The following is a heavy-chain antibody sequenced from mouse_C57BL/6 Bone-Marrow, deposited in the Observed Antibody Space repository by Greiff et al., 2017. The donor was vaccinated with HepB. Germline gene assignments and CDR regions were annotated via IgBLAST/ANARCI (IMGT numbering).Heavy chain of an antibody. CDR2: INYDGSSP. Sequence: EVKLMESEGGLVQPGSSMKLSCTASGFTFSDYYMAWVRQVPEKGLEWVANINYDGSSPYYLDSLKSRFIISRANAKNILYLQMSSLKSEDTATYYCARERESRYYYGSSYYFDYWGQGTTLTVSS. J-gene: IGHJ2*01. D-gene: IGHD1-1*01. CDR1: GFTFSDYY. V-gene: IGHV5-16*01. CDR3: ARERESRYYYGSSYYFDY.